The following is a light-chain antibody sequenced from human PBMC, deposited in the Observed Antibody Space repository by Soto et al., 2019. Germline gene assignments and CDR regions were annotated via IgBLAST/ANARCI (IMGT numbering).Light chain of an antibody. V-gene: IGKV4-1*01. CDR1: QSVLYSSNNKNY. CDR3: QQYYSTPPT. CDR2: WAS. J-gene: IGKJ1*01. Sequence: IVMTQSPDSLAVSLGERATINCKYSQSVLYSSNNKNYLAWYQQKPGQPPKLVIYWASTRESGVPDRFSGSGSGTDFTLTISSLQAEDVAVYYCQQYYSTPPTFGQGTKVDIK.